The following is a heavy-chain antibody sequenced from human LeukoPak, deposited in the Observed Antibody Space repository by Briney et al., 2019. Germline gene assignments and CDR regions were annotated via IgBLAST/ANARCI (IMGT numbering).Heavy chain of an antibody. J-gene: IGHJ4*02. Sequence: GGSLRLSCAASVFTFSNYWMTWVRQAPGKGLEWVANIKQDGSEKYYVDSVRGRFTISRDNAKNSLDLQMNSLRAEDTAVYYCARYSGRYHGFDYWGQGTLVTVSS. CDR3: ARYSGRYHGFDY. CDR1: VFTFSNYW. V-gene: IGHV3-7*04. CDR2: IKQDGSEK. D-gene: IGHD1-26*01.